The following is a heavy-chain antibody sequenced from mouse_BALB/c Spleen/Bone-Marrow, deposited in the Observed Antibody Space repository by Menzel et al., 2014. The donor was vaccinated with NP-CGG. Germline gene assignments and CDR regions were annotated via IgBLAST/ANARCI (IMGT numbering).Heavy chain of an antibody. Sequence: VQLKESGGGLVQPGGSLKLSCAASGFDFSRYWMSWVRQAPGKGLEWIGEINPDSSMINYTPSLKDKFIISRDNAKNTLCLQMSKVRSEDTALYYCARPGTWGYFDYWGQGTTLTVSS. CDR2: INPDSSMI. J-gene: IGHJ2*01. CDR3: ARPGTWGYFDY. CDR1: GFDFSRYW. V-gene: IGHV4-1*02. D-gene: IGHD4-1*01.